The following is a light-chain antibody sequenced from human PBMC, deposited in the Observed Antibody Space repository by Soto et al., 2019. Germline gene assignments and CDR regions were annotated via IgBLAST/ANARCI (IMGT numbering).Light chain of an antibody. Sequence: QSVLTHPASVSGSPGQSITISCTGTSSDVGSYNLVSWYQQHPGKAPKLMIYEVSKRPSGVSNRFSGSKSGNTASLTISGLQAEDEADYYCCSYVGSSSVVFGGGTKLTVL. CDR3: CSYVGSSSVV. V-gene: IGLV2-23*02. CDR1: SSDVGSYNL. J-gene: IGLJ2*01. CDR2: EVS.